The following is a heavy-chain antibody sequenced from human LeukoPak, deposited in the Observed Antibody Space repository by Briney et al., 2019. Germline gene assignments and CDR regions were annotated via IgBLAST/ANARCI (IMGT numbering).Heavy chain of an antibody. D-gene: IGHD5-24*01. V-gene: IGHV3-23*01. CDR1: GFTFSTYA. J-gene: IGHJ3*02. Sequence: GGSLRLSCAASGFTFSTYAMSWVRPAPGKGLEWVSAIVDSGSRTYYADSVKGRFTISRDNSKNTLYLQMNSLRAEDTAVYYCARDHKGGDGADAFDIWDHGTMGTVSS. CDR3: ARDHKGGDGADAFDI. CDR2: IVDSGSRT.